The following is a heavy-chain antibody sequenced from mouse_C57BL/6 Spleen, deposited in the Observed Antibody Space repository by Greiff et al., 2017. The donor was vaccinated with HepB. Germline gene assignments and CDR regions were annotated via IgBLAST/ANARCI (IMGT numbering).Heavy chain of an antibody. Sequence: EVQLKESGGGLVQPGGSLSLSCAASGFTFTDYYMSWVRQPPGKALEWLGFIRNKANGYTTEYSASVKGRFTISRDNSQSILYLQMNALRAEDSATYYCARYGSSYGYFDVWGTGTTVTVSS. CDR3: ARYGSSYGYFDV. J-gene: IGHJ1*03. V-gene: IGHV7-3*01. D-gene: IGHD1-1*01. CDR1: GFTFTDYY. CDR2: IRNKANGYTT.